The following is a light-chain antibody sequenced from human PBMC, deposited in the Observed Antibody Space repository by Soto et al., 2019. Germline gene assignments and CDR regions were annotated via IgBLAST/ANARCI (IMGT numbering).Light chain of an antibody. V-gene: IGLV2-8*01. J-gene: IGLJ1*01. CDR3: SSFAGTNSFV. CDR1: SSDVGGYNY. CDR2: EVS. Sequence: QSVLTQPPSASGSPGQSVTISCTGTSSDVGGYNYVSWYQQRPGKAPKLIIYEVSKRPSGVPDRVFGSKSGNTASLTVSGLQTEDEADYYCSSFAGTNSFVFGTENKVTV.